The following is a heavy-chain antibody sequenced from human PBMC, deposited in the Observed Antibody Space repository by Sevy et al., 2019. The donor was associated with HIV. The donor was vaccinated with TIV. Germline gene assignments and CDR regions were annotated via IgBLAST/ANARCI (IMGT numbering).Heavy chain of an antibody. CDR3: AKANYYDVLQE. Sequence: GGSLRLSCAASGFTFDDYAMHWVRQAPGKGLEWVSGLSWNSGNIAYVDPVKGRFTISRDNAKNSLYLQMNSLTPEDTALYYCAKANYYDVLQEWGQGTLVTVSS. D-gene: IGHD3-22*01. CDR2: LSWNSGNI. V-gene: IGHV3-9*01. CDR1: GFTFDDYA. J-gene: IGHJ1*01.